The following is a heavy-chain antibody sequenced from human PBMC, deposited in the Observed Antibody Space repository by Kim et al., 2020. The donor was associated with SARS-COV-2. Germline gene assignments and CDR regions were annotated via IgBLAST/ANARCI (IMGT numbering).Heavy chain of an antibody. D-gene: IGHD6-13*01. CDR1: GGSVRSGSYY. CDR2: IYYSGIT. CDR3: ARCVVDHGYRSSWYESGFDY. Sequence: SETLSLTCTVSGGSVRSGSYYWSWIRQPPGKGLEWIGYIYYSGITNYNPSLKSRVIISVDTSKNQFSLKLSSVTAADTAVFYCARCVVDHGYRSSWYESGFDYWGQGTLVTVSS. V-gene: IGHV4-61*01. J-gene: IGHJ4*02.